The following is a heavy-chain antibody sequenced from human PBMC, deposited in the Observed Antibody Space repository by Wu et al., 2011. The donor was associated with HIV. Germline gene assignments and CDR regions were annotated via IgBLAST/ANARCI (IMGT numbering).Heavy chain of an antibody. J-gene: IGHJ4*02. V-gene: IGHV1-2*04. Sequence: QVQLVQSGAEVKKPGASVKVSCKASGYIFTGSYMHWVRQAPGQGLEWMGWINPNNGGTKYAQKFQGWVTMTRDTSISAAYMELSWLRSDDTAMYYCARELLDSDNLWGQGTLVTVSS. CDR2: INPNNGGT. CDR3: ARELLDSDNL. CDR1: GYIFTGSY. D-gene: IGHD3-22*01.